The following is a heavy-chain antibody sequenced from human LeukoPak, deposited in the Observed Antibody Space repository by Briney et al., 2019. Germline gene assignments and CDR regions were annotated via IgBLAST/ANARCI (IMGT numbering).Heavy chain of an antibody. CDR2: INHSGST. Sequence: PSETLSLTCAVYGGSFSGYYWSWILQPPPRRRVWIGEINHSGSTNYNPSLKSRVTISVDTSKNQFSLKLSSVTAADTAVYYCAVTISSGWSFDYWGQGTLVTVSS. V-gene: IGHV4-34*01. CDR3: AVTISSGWSFDY. J-gene: IGHJ4*02. CDR1: GGSFSGYY. D-gene: IGHD6-19*01.